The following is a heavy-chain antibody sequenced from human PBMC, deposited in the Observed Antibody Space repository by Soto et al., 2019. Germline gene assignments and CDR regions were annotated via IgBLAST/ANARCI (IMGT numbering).Heavy chain of an antibody. J-gene: IGHJ4*02. CDR3: AKDRQGSYFDY. D-gene: IGHD1-26*01. Sequence: EVQLLESGGGLVQPGGSLRLSCAASGFTFSSYAMNWVRQAPGKGLEWVSTISGSGVSTYYADSVKGRFTISRDNSKNTLYLQMKSMRAEDTAVYYCAKDRQGSYFDYWGQGTLVTVSS. CDR2: ISGSGVST. CDR1: GFTFSSYA. V-gene: IGHV3-23*01.